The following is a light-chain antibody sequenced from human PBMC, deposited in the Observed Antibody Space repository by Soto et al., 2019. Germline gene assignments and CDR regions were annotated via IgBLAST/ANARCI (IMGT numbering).Light chain of an antibody. CDR1: TSDVGGYNY. CDR3: CSYGGSYISV. Sequence: QSVLTQPRSVSGSPGQSVTISCTGTTSDVGGYNYVSWYQQHPGKAPKFMIYDVSKRPSGVPDRFSGSKSGNTASLTISGLQAEDEADYYCCSYGGSYISVFGGGTKLTVL. J-gene: IGLJ2*01. V-gene: IGLV2-11*01. CDR2: DVS.